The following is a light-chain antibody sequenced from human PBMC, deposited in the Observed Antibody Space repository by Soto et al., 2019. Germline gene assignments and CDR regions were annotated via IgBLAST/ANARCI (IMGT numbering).Light chain of an antibody. CDR3: QQFGSSPGFT. V-gene: IGKV3-20*01. J-gene: IGKJ3*01. CDR1: QSINSRY. CDR2: GAS. Sequence: EIVLTQSPGTRSLSPGERATLSCRASQSINSRYLAWYQQKPGQAPRLLIYGASSRATGIPDRFSGSGSGTDFTLTISRLEPEDFAVYYCQQFGSSPGFTFGPGTKVDIK.